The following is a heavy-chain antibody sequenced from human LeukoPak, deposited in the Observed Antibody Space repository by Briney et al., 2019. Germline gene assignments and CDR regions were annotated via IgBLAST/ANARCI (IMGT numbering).Heavy chain of an antibody. CDR3: AKGLYSGYSSRGVFDY. V-gene: IGHV3-23*01. CDR1: GFTFNTYT. Sequence: GGSLRLSCAASGFTFNTYTMSWVRQAPGKGLEWVSAVSGSGSGSTTFYADSVKGRFTISRDNSKKTLYLQMNSLRAEDTALYYRAKGLYSGYSSRGVFDYWGQGTLVTVSS. D-gene: IGHD6-13*01. J-gene: IGHJ4*02. CDR2: VSGSGSGSTT.